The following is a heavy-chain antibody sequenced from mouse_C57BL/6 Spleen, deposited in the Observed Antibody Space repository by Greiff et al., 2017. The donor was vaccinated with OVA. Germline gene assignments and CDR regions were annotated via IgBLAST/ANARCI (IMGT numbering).Heavy chain of an antibody. Sequence: QVQLKESGAELVRPGTSVKVSCKASGYAFTNYLIEWVKQRPGQGLEWIGVINPGSGGTNYNEKFQGKATLTADKSSSTAYMQLSSLTSEDSAVYFCAREGLRRRFAYWGQGTLVTVSA. CDR1: GYAFTNYL. CDR2: INPGSGGT. CDR3: AREGLRRRFAY. D-gene: IGHD2-4*01. J-gene: IGHJ3*01. V-gene: IGHV1-54*01.